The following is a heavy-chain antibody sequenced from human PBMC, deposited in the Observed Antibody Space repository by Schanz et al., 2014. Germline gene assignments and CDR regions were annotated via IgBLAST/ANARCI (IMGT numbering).Heavy chain of an antibody. D-gene: IGHD5-18*01. J-gene: IGHJ4*02. Sequence: EVKMVESGGGLVKPGGSLRLSCAASGFTFSSYAMSWVRQAPGKGLEWVSAISGSGGSTYYADSVKGRFTISRDNSKNTLYLQMNSLRAEDTAVYYCAKDAENTAMITDYFDYWGQGTLVTVSS. V-gene: IGHV3-23*04. CDR1: GFTFSSYA. CDR3: AKDAENTAMITDYFDY. CDR2: ISGSGGST.